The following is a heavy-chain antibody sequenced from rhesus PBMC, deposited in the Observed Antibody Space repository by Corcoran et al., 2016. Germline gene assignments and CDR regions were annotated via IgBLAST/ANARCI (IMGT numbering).Heavy chain of an antibody. CDR1: GGFVSSSNW. CDR3: ASLRGY. Sequence: QVQLQESGPGLVKPSATLSLTCAVSGGFVSSSNWWSWIRQPPGKGLEWIGYISGSSGSTYYKPSLKSRVTISTDTSKNQFSLKLSSVTDADTAVYYCASLRGYWGQGVLVTVSS. D-gene: IGHD4-29*01. J-gene: IGHJ4*01. V-gene: IGHV4-65*01. CDR2: ISGSSGST.